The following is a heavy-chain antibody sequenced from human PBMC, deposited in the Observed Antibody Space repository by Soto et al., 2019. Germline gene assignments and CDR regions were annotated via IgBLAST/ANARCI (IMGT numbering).Heavy chain of an antibody. D-gene: IGHD2-2*01. V-gene: IGHV3-23*01. Sequence: GGSLRLSCAASGFTFSSYAMSWVRQAPGKGLEWVSAISGSGGSTYYADSVKGRFTISRDNSKNTLYLQMNSLRAEDTAVYYCAKEGIVVVPAAMAPYYYYGMDVWGQGTTVTVSS. CDR1: GFTFSSYA. CDR3: AKEGIVVVPAAMAPYYYYGMDV. CDR2: ISGSGGST. J-gene: IGHJ6*02.